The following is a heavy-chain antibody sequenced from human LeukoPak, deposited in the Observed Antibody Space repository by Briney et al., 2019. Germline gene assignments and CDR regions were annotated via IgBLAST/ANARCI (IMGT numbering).Heavy chain of an antibody. CDR2: ISAYNGNT. V-gene: IGHV1-18*01. CDR3: ARGAYSSSWSISESWFDP. CDR1: GYTFTSYG. D-gene: IGHD6-13*01. Sequence: GASVKVSCKASGYTFTSYGISWVRQAPGQGLEWMGWISAYNGNTNYAQKLQGRVTMTTDTSTSTAYMELRSLRSDDTAVYYCARGAYSSSWSISESWFDPWGQGTLVTVSS. J-gene: IGHJ5*02.